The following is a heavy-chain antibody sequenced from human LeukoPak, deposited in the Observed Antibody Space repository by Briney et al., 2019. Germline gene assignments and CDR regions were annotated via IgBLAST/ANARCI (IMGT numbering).Heavy chain of an antibody. D-gene: IGHD6-13*01. Sequence: SETLSLTCTVSGYSISSSYSWGWIRQPPEQGLEWIGSIHHSGSTDYNPSLKSRVTISVDTSKNQFSLKLSSVTAADTAVYYCARFQAEYSSSWYRSYYYYYMDVWGKGTTVTVSS. J-gene: IGHJ6*03. V-gene: IGHV4-38-2*02. CDR1: GYSISSSYS. CDR3: ARFQAEYSSSWYRSYYYYYMDV. CDR2: IHHSGST.